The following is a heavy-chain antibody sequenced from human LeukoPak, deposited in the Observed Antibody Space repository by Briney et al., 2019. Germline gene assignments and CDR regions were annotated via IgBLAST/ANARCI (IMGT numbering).Heavy chain of an antibody. D-gene: IGHD3-22*01. CDR1: GYSISSGYY. CDR2: IYHSGST. Sequence: SETLSLTCTVSGYSISSGYYWGWIRQPPGKGLEWIGSIYHSGSTYYNPSLKSRVTISVDTSKNQFSLKLSSVTAADTAVYYCARGSTFYDSSGYYNCFDHWGQGTLVTVSS. CDR3: ARGSTFYDSSGYYNCFDH. J-gene: IGHJ5*02. V-gene: IGHV4-38-2*02.